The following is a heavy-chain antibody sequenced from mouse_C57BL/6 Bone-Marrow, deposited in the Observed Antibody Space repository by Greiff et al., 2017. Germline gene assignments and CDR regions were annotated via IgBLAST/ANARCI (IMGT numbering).Heavy chain of an antibody. V-gene: IGHV3-6*01. Sequence: EVQLQQSGPGLVKPSPSLSLTCSVTGYSITSGYYWNWIRQFPGNQLEWMGYISYDGSNNYNPSLKNRISITRDTSKNQFFLQLNSVTTEDTATYYCARDGYYEYYFDYWGQGTTLTVSS. D-gene: IGHD2-4*01. CDR1: GYSITSGYY. CDR3: ARDGYYEYYFDY. J-gene: IGHJ2*01. CDR2: ISYDGSN.